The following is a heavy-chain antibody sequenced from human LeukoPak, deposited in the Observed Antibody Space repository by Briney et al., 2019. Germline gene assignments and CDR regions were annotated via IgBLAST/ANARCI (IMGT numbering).Heavy chain of an antibody. CDR3: AREDYYGSGSSTDY. Sequence: SETLSLNCIVSGGSISSYYWSWIRQPPGKGLEWIGYIYYSGSTNYNPSLKSRVTISVDTSKNQFSLKLSSVTAADTAVYYCAREDYYGSGSSTDYWGQGTLVTVSS. V-gene: IGHV4-59*01. D-gene: IGHD3-10*01. CDR2: IYYSGST. CDR1: GGSISSYY. J-gene: IGHJ4*02.